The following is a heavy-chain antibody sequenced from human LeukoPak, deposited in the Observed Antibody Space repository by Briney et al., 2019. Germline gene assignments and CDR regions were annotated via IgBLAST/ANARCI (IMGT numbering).Heavy chain of an antibody. V-gene: IGHV4-31*03. CDR2: IYYSGST. J-gene: IGHJ4*02. CDR1: GGSISSGGYY. Sequence: SQTLSLTCTVSGGSISSGGYYWSWIRQHPGKGLEWIGYIYYSGSTYYNPSLKSRVTISVDTSKNQFSLKLSSVTAADTAVYYCASLGYCSGGSCSRPPPPDSRFDYWGQGTLVTVSS. CDR3: ASLGYCSGGSCSRPPPPDSRFDY. D-gene: IGHD2-15*01.